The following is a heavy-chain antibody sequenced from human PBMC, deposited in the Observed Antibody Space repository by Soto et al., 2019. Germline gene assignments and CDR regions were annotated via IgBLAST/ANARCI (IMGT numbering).Heavy chain of an antibody. Sequence: QITLKESGPTLVKPTQTLTLTCTFSGFSLSTNGVGVGWIRQPPGKALEWLALIYWNDDKRYSPSLKSRLTITKDTSKNQVVRTTTTIDPVDTSTYYCAHNIGPSTVTLYQFDYWGQGTLGTVSS. CDR2: IYWNDDK. D-gene: IGHD4-17*01. CDR1: GFSLSTNGVG. V-gene: IGHV2-5*01. J-gene: IGHJ4*02. CDR3: AHNIGPSTVTLYQFDY.